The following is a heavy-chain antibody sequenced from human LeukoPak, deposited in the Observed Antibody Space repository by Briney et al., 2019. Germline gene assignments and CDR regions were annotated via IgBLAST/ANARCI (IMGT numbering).Heavy chain of an antibody. CDR1: GGSFSGYY. D-gene: IGHD2-21*02. CDR3: ARAPLYCGGDCYLPYFDY. V-gene: IGHV4-34*01. J-gene: IGHJ4*02. CDR2: INHSGST. Sequence: SETLSLTCAVYGGSFSGYYWSWIRQLPGKGLEWIGEINHSGSTNYNPSLKSRVTISVDTSKNQFSLKLSSVTAADTAVYYCARAPLYCGGDCYLPYFDYWGQGTLVTVSP.